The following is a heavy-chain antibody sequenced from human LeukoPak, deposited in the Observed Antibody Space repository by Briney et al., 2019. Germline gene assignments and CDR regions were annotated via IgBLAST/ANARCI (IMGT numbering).Heavy chain of an antibody. CDR3: ARFGSLREPIHDY. Sequence: SETLSLTCIVSGGSISSYYWNWIRQPPGKGLEWIGYIYYSGSTNYNPSLKSRVTISVDTSKNQFSLKLSSVTAADTAVYYCARFGSLREPIHDYWGQGTLVTVSS. D-gene: IGHD3-16*01. CDR2: IYYSGST. V-gene: IGHV4-59*01. J-gene: IGHJ4*02. CDR1: GGSISSYY.